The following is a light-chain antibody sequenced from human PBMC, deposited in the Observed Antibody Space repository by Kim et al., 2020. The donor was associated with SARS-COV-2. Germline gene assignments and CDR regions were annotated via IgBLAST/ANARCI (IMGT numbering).Light chain of an antibody. V-gene: IGKV1-39*01. CDR3: QHTYSTPYT. Sequence: DIQMTQSPSSLSASVGDRVTITCRASQSISRYLHWYQQKPGKAPKLLIYATSSLQSGVPSRFSGSGSGTDFTLTISSLQPEDFATYYCQHTYSTPYTFGQGTKLEIK. CDR2: ATS. J-gene: IGKJ2*01. CDR1: QSISRY.